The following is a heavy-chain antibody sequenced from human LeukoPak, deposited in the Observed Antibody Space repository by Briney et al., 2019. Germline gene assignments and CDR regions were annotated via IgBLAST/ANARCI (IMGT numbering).Heavy chain of an antibody. CDR1: GYNFPIYW. J-gene: IGHJ4*02. Sequence: GESLKISCQGSGYNFPIYWIGWVRQMPGQGLEWMGIIYPDDSNTIYGPSFQGQVTISADKSISTAYLQWSGLKASDTAMYYCARGPGRSSSSWDNWGQGTLVTVSS. D-gene: IGHD6-13*01. CDR2: IYPDDSNT. V-gene: IGHV5-51*01. CDR3: ARGPGRSSSSWDN.